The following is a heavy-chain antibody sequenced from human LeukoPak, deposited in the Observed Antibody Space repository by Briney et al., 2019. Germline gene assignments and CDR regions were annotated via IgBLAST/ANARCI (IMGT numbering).Heavy chain of an antibody. CDR2: IYYSGST. V-gene: IGHV4-59*01. CDR1: GGSISSYS. Sequence: SETLSLTCTVSGGSISSYSWSWIRQPPGKGLEWSGYIYYSGSTNYNPSLKSRVTISVDTSKNQFSLRLSSVTAADTAVYYCARWTYYYDSSGYSYWDFDHWGQGTLVTVSS. CDR3: ARWTYYYDSSGYSYWDFDH. D-gene: IGHD3-22*01. J-gene: IGHJ4*02.